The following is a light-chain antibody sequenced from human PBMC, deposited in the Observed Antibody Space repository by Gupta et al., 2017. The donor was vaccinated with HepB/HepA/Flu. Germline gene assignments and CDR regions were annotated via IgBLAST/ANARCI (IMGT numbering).Light chain of an antibody. CDR1: QSVSSS. CDR2: VAS. V-gene: IGKV3-15*01. CDR3: QQYNNWPPVT. J-gene: IGKJ1*01. Sequence: EIVMTQSPATLSVSPGERATLSCRASQSVSSSLAWYQQKPGQAPRLLTYVASTRATGIPARFSGSGSGTEFTLTISSLQSEDFAVYYCQQYNNWPPVTFGQGTKVEIK.